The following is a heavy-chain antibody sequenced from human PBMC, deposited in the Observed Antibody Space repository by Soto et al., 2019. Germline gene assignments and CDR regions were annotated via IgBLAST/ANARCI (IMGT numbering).Heavy chain of an antibody. CDR1: GFTVNNNY. D-gene: IGHD3-10*01. CDR2: IDSDGNS. J-gene: IGHJ4*02. CDR3: ARSVTEYYYSSGNLH. Sequence: GGSLRLSCAASGFTVNNNYVSWVRQAPGKGLEWVSVIDSDGNSYYADSVKGRFTISRDNSENTVYLQMNSLRAEDTAMYYCARSVTEYYYSSGNLHWGQGTLVTVSS. V-gene: IGHV3-53*01.